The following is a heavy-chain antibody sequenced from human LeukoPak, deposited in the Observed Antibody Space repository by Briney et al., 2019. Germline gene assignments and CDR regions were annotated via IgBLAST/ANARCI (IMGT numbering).Heavy chain of an antibody. J-gene: IGHJ4*02. CDR3: ARGGGYDILTGYYN. Sequence: ASVKVFCKASGGTFSSYAISWVRQAPGQGLEWMGWISAYNGNTNYAQKLQGRVTMTTDTSTSTACMELRSLRSDDTAVYYCARGGGYDILTGYYNWGQGTLVTVSS. CDR2: ISAYNGNT. D-gene: IGHD3-9*01. CDR1: GGTFSSYA. V-gene: IGHV1-18*01.